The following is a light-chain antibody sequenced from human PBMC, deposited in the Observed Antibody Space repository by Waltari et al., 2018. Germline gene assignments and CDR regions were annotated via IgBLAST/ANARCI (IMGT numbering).Light chain of an antibody. CDR2: GAS. Sequence: EIVMTQSPATLSVSRGERATLPCRASQTVYSNLAWYRQKPGQAPRLLLYGASTRATGIPARFSGSGSGTEFTLTISSLQSEDCAVYYWQQYNNWPTFGQGTKVEVK. CDR3: QQYNNWPT. J-gene: IGKJ1*01. V-gene: IGKV3-15*01. CDR1: QTVYSN.